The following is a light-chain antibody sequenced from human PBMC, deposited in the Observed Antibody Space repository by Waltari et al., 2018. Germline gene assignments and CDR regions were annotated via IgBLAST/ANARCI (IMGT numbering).Light chain of an antibody. V-gene: IGLV2-8*01. CDR1: SSDVGGYTH. J-gene: IGLJ3*02. CDR2: GVT. Sequence: QSALTQPPSASGSPGQSVTISCTGTSSDVGGYTHVSWYQQSPGKAPKVIIYGVTKRPSGVPDRFSGSKSGNTASLTVSGLQAEDEADYYCNSYAGSDILVFGGGTKLTVL. CDR3: NSYAGSDILV.